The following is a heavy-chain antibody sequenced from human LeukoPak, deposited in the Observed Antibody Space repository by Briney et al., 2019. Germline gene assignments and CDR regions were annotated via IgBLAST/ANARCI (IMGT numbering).Heavy chain of an antibody. J-gene: IGHJ4*02. CDR3: ARVKNEYYYGSGSYPASPDY. Sequence: GGSLRLSCAASGFTFSSYWMSWVRQAPGKGLEWVANIKQDGSEKYYVDSVRGRFTISRDNAKNSLYLQMNSLRAEDTAVHYCARVKNEYYYGSGSYPASPDYWGQGTLVTVSS. CDR2: IKQDGSEK. V-gene: IGHV3-7*01. D-gene: IGHD3-10*01. CDR1: GFTFSSYW.